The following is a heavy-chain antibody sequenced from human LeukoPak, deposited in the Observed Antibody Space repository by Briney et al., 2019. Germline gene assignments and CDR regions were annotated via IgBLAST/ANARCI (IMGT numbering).Heavy chain of an antibody. J-gene: IGHJ4*02. V-gene: IGHV3-21*01. Sequence: GGSLRLSCAASGFTFSSYGMHWVRQAPGRGLEWVSSISSSSSYIYYADSVKGRFTISRDNAKNSLYLQMNSLRAEDTAVYYCARERYCSSTSCAFDYWGQGTLVTVSS. CDR1: GFTFSSYG. CDR2: ISSSSSYI. D-gene: IGHD2-2*01. CDR3: ARERYCSSTSCAFDY.